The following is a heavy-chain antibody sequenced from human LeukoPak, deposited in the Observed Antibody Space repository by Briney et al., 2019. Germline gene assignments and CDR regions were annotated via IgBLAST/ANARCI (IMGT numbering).Heavy chain of an antibody. J-gene: IGHJ3*02. CDR2: ISSSSSYI. V-gene: IGHV3-21*01. CDR1: GFTFSSYS. D-gene: IGHD3-10*01. CDR3: ARFVTMVRGSGAFDI. Sequence: PGGSLRLSYAASGFTFSSYSMNWVRQAPGKGLEWVSSISSSSSYIYYADSVKGRFTISRDNAKNSLYLQMNSLRAEDTAVYYCARFVTMVRGSGAFDIWGQGTMVTVSS.